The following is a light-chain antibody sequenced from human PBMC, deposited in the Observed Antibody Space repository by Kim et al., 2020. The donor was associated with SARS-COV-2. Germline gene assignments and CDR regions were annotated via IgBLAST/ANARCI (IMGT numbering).Light chain of an antibody. CDR3: QQTYRNPPT. V-gene: IGKV1-39*01. CDR2: ETS. CDR1: QYIATY. J-gene: IGKJ4*02. Sequence: SASVGDRVTFPCRASQYIATYLNWYQWKPGKAPNLLIFETSNLQSGVPSRFSGSVSGTDFTLTIINLQPEDFATYYCQQTYRNPPTFGRGTKVEI.